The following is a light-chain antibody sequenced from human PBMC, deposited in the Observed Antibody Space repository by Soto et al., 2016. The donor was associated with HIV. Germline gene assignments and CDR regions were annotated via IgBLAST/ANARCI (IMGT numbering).Light chain of an antibody. J-gene: IGKJ5*01. CDR3: QRLNSYPIT. Sequence: AIQLTQSPSSLSASVGDRVTITCRASQGISSALAWYQQKPGKSPKLLIYEASNLEGGVPSRFSGSGSGTDFTLTISSLQPEILLTYYCQRLNSYPITFGQGTRLE. CDR2: EAS. CDR1: QGISSA. V-gene: IGKV1-13*02.